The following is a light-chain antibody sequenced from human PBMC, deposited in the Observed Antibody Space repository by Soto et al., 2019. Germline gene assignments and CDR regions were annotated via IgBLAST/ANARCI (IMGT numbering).Light chain of an antibody. J-gene: IGKJ1*01. CDR1: ENVRTF. Sequence: EVVLTQSPATLSLSPGERATLSCRASENVRTFVDWYQQKPGQAPRLLIYGESNRATGIPARFSGSGSGTDFTLTISRLEPEDFAVYYCQQYGSSGTFGQGTKVDIK. V-gene: IGKV3-20*01. CDR3: QQYGSSGT. CDR2: GES.